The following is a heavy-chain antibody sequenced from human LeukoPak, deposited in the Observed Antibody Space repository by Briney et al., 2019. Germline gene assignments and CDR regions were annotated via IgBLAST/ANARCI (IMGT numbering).Heavy chain of an antibody. Sequence: AETLSLTCGVNGGSLSGYYWIWIRQTPTQELEWIGEINHSGSTNYNPSLKSRVTISVDTSKNQFYLSLTSLTAADTAVYYCARRRWSSSSVIGYWGRGTRVTVSP. J-gene: IGHJ4*02. D-gene: IGHD6-6*01. CDR3: ARRRWSSSSVIGY. CDR1: GGSLSGYY. V-gene: IGHV4-34*01. CDR2: INHSGST.